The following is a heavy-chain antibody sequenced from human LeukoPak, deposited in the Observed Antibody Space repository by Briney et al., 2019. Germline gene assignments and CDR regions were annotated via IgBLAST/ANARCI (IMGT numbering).Heavy chain of an antibody. CDR1: GFNFGSHW. V-gene: IGHV3-7*01. CDR3: ARLRVRPSQMTTVSTFDN. CDR2: IKQDGSEK. Sequence: PGGSLRLSCAASGFNFGSHWMTCVPQAPGKGLEWVANIKQDGSEKYYVESVKGRFTISRDNAKNSLYLQMNSLRVEDTAVYYCARLRVRPSQMTTVSTFDNWGQGTLVTVSS. D-gene: IGHD4-17*01. J-gene: IGHJ4*02.